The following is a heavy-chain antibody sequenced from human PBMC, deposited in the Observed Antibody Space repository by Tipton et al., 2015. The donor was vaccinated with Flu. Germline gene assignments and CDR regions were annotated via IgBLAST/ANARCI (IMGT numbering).Heavy chain of an antibody. V-gene: IGHV3-48*03. CDR2: ISSSGTTT. CDR3: ARGEYSGYDSLV. Sequence: GSLRLSCAASGFTFSSYEMNWLRQAPGKGLEWVSYISSSGTTTYYADSVQGRFTMSRDNAMNSLYLQMNSLRAEDTAVYYCARGEYSGYDSLVWGQGTLVAVSS. CDR1: GFTFSSYE. J-gene: IGHJ4*02. D-gene: IGHD5-12*01.